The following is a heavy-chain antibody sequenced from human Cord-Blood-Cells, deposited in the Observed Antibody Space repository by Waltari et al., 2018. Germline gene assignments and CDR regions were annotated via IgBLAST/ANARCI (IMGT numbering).Heavy chain of an antibody. CDR2: INHSGST. CDR3: ARGRIAVAGTVDY. D-gene: IGHD6-19*01. CDR1: GGSFSGYY. V-gene: IGHV4-34*01. J-gene: IGHJ4*02. Sequence: QVQLQQWGAGLLKPSETLSLTCAVYGGSFSGYYWSWIRQPPGKGLEGIGEINHSGSTDYNPSLKSRVTISVDTSKNQFSLKLSSVTAADTAVYYCARGRIAVAGTVDYWGQGTLVTVSS.